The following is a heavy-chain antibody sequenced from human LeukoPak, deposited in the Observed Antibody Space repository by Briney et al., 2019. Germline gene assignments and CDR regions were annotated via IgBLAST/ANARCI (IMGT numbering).Heavy chain of an antibody. Sequence: PGGSLRLSCAASGFSFRSYSMNWVRQAPGKGLEWVSFISGSSSTIYYADSVKGRFTISRDNAKNSLYLQMNSLRAEDTAVYYCAREMTIFVWGKGTTVTLSS. D-gene: IGHD3-3*01. CDR1: GFSFRSYS. V-gene: IGHV3-48*04. J-gene: IGHJ6*04. CDR2: ISGSSSTI. CDR3: AREMTIFV.